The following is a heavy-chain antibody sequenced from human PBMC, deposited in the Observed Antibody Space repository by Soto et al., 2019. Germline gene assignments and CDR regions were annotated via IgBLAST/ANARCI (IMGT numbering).Heavy chain of an antibody. V-gene: IGHV1-8*01. CDR3: ARERNGTYYEDY. D-gene: IGHD1-26*01. CDR1: GYSFTSYD. Sequence: QVQLVQSGAEVKKPGASVKVSCKASGYSFTSYDINWVRQATGQGLEWMGWMNPNSGNAVYAQKFQGRVTMTRNTSITTAYMELSSLSSEDTAVYVCARERNGTYYEDYWGQGTLVTVSS. CDR2: MNPNSGNA. J-gene: IGHJ4*02.